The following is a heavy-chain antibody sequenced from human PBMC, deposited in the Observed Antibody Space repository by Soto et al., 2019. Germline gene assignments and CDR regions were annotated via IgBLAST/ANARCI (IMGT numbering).Heavy chain of an antibody. Sequence: EVQLLESGGGLVQPGGSVRLSCAASGFTFSSYAMSWVRQAPGMGLEWVSVISGSGYATYSADSVTGRFTFSRDNSNVAVYLQMNSPRAEDTAVYYCAKEETVLVNYYYYYGMDVWGQGTTVTVSS. CDR2: ISGSGYAT. J-gene: IGHJ6*02. CDR3: AKEETVLVNYYYYYGMDV. V-gene: IGHV3-23*01. CDR1: GFTFSSYA. D-gene: IGHD4-17*01.